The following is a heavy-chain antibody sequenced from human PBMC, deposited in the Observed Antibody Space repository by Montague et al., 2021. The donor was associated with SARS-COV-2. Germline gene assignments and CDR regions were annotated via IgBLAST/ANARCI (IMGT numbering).Heavy chain of an antibody. CDR3: ARAIGSMYSSGWYYYYYGMDA. CDR1: GGSISSYY. J-gene: IGHJ6*02. V-gene: IGHV4-59*01. Sequence: SETLSLTCTVSGGSISSYYWSWIRQPPGKGLEWIGYIYYGGSTNYNPSLKSRVTISVDTSKNQFSLKLSSVTAADTAVYYCARAIGSMYSSGWYYYYYGMDAWGQGTTVTVSS. CDR2: IYYGGST. D-gene: IGHD6-19*01.